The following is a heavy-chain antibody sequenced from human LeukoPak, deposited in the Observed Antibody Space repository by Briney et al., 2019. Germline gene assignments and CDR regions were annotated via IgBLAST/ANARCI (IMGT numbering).Heavy chain of an antibody. D-gene: IGHD6-19*01. CDR2: IKEDGSEK. CDR1: GFMFSSYW. CDR3: AKDHSSGWPDCFDY. J-gene: IGHJ4*02. Sequence: GGSLRLSCAASGFMFSSYWMIWVRQAPGKGLEWVADIKEDGSEKSYVDSVKGRFTISRDNAKNSLYLQMNTLRAEDTAVYYCAKDHSSGWPDCFDYWGQGALVTVSS. V-gene: IGHV3-7*03.